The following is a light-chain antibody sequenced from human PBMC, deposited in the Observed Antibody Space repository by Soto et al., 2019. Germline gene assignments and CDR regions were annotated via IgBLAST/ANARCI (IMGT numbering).Light chain of an antibody. V-gene: IGKV1-5*01. J-gene: IGKJ1*01. CDR3: QQYNSHWT. CDR1: QSISSW. Sequence: DIHMTQSPSTLSSSLGDRVTITCRASQSISSWLAWYQQKPGKAPKLLIYDASSLESGVPSRFSVSGSGTEFTLPISSLTPDDFATYDCQQYNSHWTFGQGTKV. CDR2: DAS.